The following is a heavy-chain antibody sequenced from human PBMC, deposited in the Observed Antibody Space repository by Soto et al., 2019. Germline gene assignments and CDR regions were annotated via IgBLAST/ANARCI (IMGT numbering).Heavy chain of an antibody. CDR2: INTSGGST. CDR3: ARATVVLIYYYYGMDV. D-gene: IGHD4-17*01. Sequence: ASLTFSCTASGYTFTSYYMHWVRQAPGQGLEWMGIINTSGGSTSYAQKFQGRVTMTRDTSTSTVYMELSSLRSEDTAVYYCARATVVLIYYYYGMDVWGQGTTVTVSS. CDR1: GYTFTSYY. J-gene: IGHJ6*02. V-gene: IGHV1-46*01.